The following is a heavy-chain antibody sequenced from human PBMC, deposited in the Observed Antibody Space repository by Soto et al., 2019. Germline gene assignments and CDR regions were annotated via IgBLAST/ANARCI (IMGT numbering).Heavy chain of an antibody. CDR2: INHSGST. CDR3: ARLHGGPRLYYYYGMDV. D-gene: IGHD3-22*01. J-gene: IGHJ6*02. V-gene: IGHV4-34*01. Sequence: SETLSLTCAVYGGSFSGYYWSWIRQPPGKGLEWIGEINHSGSTNYNPSLKSRVTISVDTSKNQFSLKLSSVTAADTAVYYCARLHGGPRLYYYYGMDVWGQGTTVTVSS. CDR1: GGSFSGYY.